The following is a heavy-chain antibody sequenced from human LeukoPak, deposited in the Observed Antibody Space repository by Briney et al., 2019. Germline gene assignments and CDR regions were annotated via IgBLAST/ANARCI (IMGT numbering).Heavy chain of an antibody. D-gene: IGHD4-17*01. CDR2: ISYFGST. CDR3: ARDLVAVTKGFDI. Sequence: NASETLSLTCAVSAASFSSHYWTWIRQSPGKGLEWIGYISYFGSTNYNPSLKSRVTISIDTSRNQFSLKLRSVTAADTAVYYCARDLVAVTKGFDIWGQGTMVSVSS. V-gene: IGHV4-59*11. J-gene: IGHJ3*02. CDR1: AASFSSHY.